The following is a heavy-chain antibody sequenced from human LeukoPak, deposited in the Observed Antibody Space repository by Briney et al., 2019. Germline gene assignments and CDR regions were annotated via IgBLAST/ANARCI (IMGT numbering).Heavy chain of an antibody. J-gene: IGHJ3*02. Sequence: PGGSLRLSCAASGFTFSTFAMHWVRQAPGKGLEWVSAISGSGGSTYYADSVKGRFTISRDNSKNTLYLQMNSLRAEDTAVYYCAKEETTIFGVVPVGDIWGQGTMVTVSS. CDR3: AKEETTIFGVVPVGDI. CDR2: ISGSGGST. V-gene: IGHV3-23*01. D-gene: IGHD3-3*01. CDR1: GFTFSTFA.